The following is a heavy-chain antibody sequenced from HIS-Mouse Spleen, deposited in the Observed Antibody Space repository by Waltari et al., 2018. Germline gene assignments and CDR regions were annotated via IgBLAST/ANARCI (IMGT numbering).Heavy chain of an antibody. CDR3: ASGVVVAATAVHFDY. V-gene: IGHV4-39*07. J-gene: IGHJ4*02. CDR2: IYYSGGT. CDR1: GGSISSSSYY. Sequence: QLQLQESGPGLVKPSETLSLTFTVSGGSISSSSYYWGWIRQPPGKGLEWIGSIYYSGGTYYTPSLKRRVTISVDTSKNQFSRKLSSVTAADTAVYYCASGVVVAATAVHFDYWGQGTLVTVSS. D-gene: IGHD2-15*01.